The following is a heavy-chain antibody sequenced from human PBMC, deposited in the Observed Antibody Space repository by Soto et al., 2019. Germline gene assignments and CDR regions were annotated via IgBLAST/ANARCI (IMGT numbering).Heavy chain of an antibody. D-gene: IGHD2-21*02. CDR1: GFRFSDYP. CDR3: ARARGNDWYSDY. Sequence: GGSLRLSCVGSGFRFSDYPLNWVRQAPGQGLEWVANINRRGTSTNYVDSVRGRFSTSRDNTRNSLILQMTSLRAEDTAVYHCARARGNDWYSDYWGQGTLVTVSS. J-gene: IGHJ4*02. V-gene: IGHV3-7*01. CDR2: INRRGTST.